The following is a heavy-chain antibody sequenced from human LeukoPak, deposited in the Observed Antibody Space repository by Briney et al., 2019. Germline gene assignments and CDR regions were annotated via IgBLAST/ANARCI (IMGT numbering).Heavy chain of an antibody. CDR3: ATTTIRLGY. CDR1: NGSISSGSYY. V-gene: IGHV4-39*07. D-gene: IGHD1-26*01. Sequence: SETLSLTCTVSNGSISSGSYYWSWIRQPAGKGLEWIGSIYYSGTIYYNSSLKSRVTISVDTSKNQFSLKLSSVTAADTAVYYCATTTIRLGYWGQGTLVTVSS. J-gene: IGHJ4*02. CDR2: IYYSGTI.